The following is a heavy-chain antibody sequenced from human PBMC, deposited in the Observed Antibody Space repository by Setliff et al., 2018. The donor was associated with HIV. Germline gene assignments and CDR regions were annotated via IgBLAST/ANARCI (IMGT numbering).Heavy chain of an antibody. CDR3: ARVTTGTYYYYMDV. D-gene: IGHD1-7*01. Sequence: ASVKVSCKASGYTFSIYDINWVRQATGQGLQWMGWMNPNSGNTGYARKFQGRVTMTRNTSISTAYMELSSLRSEDTAVYYCARVTTGTYYYYMDVWGKGTTVTVSS. V-gene: IGHV1-8*02. CDR1: GYTFSIYD. CDR2: MNPNSGNT. J-gene: IGHJ6*03.